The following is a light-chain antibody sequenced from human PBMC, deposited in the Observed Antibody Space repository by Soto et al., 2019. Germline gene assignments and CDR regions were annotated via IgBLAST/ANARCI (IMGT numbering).Light chain of an antibody. CDR3: AAWDDSLSGVV. CDR2: STY. J-gene: IGLJ3*02. Sequence: QTVVTQPPSASGTPGQRVTMSCSGTTSNIGRNYVYWYQQLPGTAPKLLIYSTYQRPSGVPDRFSGSKSGTSASLAISGLRSEDEADYYCAAWDDSLSGVVFGGGTKLTVL. V-gene: IGLV1-47*02. CDR1: TSNIGRNY.